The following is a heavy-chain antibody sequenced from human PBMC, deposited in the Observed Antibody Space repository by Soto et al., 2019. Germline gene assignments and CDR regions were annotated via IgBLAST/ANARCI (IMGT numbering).Heavy chain of an antibody. D-gene: IGHD6-13*01. Sequence: ASVKVSCKASGYTFTSYDINWVRQATGQGLEWMGWMNPNSGNTGYAQKFQGGVTMTRNTSISTAYMELSSLRSEDTAVYYCARERSAAGTGWFDPWGQGTLVTVSS. CDR3: ARERSAAGTGWFDP. CDR1: GYTFTSYD. V-gene: IGHV1-8*01. CDR2: MNPNSGNT. J-gene: IGHJ5*02.